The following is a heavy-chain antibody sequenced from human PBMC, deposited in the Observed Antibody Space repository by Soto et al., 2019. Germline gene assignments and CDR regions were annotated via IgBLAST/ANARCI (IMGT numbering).Heavy chain of an antibody. CDR2: ISYDGSIK. D-gene: IGHD5-18*01. J-gene: IGHJ4*02. CDR1: GFTFSSYA. Sequence: GGSLRLSCADSGFTFSSYAMRWVRQAPGKGLEWVAIISYDGSIKYYADSVKGRFTISRDNSKNTLFLQMNSLRAEDTAVYYCARDLSGYGYDYWGQGTLVTVSS. V-gene: IGHV3-30*04. CDR3: ARDLSGYGYDY.